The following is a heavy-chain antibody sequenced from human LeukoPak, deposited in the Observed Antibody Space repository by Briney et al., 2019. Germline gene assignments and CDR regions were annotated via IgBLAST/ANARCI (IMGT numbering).Heavy chain of an antibody. J-gene: IGHJ4*02. CDR2: INHSGST. CDR3: VRGQRYYYDSSGYYYAY. D-gene: IGHD3-22*01. Sequence: SETLSLTCAVYGGSFSGYYWSWIRQPPGKGLEWIGEINHSGSTNYNPSLESRVTISVDTSKNQFSLKLSSVTAADTAVYYCVRGQRYYYDSSGYYYAYWGRGTLVTVSS. V-gene: IGHV4-34*01. CDR1: GGSFSGYY.